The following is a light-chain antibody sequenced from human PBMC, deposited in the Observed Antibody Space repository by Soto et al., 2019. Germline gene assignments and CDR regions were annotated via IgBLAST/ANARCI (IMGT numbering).Light chain of an antibody. J-gene: IGKJ1*01. CDR3: QQYNRYWK. CDR2: DAS. Sequence: DIQRTQSPSTLSASVVGRVTITCRASQSISRWVAWYQQKPGRAPKLLIYDASNLDIGVPSRFSGSGSGTEFTLTISSVQPDDFATYYCQQYNRYWKCGLGTKVDIK. V-gene: IGKV1-5*01. CDR1: QSISRW.